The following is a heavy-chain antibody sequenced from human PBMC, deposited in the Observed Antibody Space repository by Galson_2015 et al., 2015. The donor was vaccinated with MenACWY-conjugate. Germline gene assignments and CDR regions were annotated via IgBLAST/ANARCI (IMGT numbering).Heavy chain of an antibody. D-gene: IGHD3-10*01. CDR1: GYTPTEIS. Sequence: SVKVSCKVSGYTPTEISIHWVRQAPGKGLEWMGGFDLDHSNIKYAQKFQGRVTMTEDTSTDTAYMELSSLRSEDTAVYYCATPLWVGELSGGRTFDYWGRGTLVTVSS. CDR2: FDLDHSNI. J-gene: IGHJ4*02. V-gene: IGHV1-24*01. CDR3: ATPLWVGELSGGRTFDY.